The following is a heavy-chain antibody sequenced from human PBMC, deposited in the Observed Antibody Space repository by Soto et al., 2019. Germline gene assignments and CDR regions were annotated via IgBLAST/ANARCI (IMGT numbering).Heavy chain of an antibody. CDR1: GFTFDDYA. D-gene: IGHD6-6*01. Sequence: GGSLRLSCAASGFTFDDYAMHWVRQAPGKGLEWVSGISWNSGSIGYADSVKGRFTISRDNAKNSLYLQMNSLRAEDTALYYCAKEGYSSSRGFDYWGQGTLVTVSS. CDR3: AKEGYSSSRGFDY. CDR2: ISWNSGSI. J-gene: IGHJ4*02. V-gene: IGHV3-9*01.